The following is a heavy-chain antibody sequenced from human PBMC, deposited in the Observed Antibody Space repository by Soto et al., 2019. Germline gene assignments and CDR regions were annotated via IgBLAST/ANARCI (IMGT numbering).Heavy chain of an antibody. Sequence: GGSLRLSCAASGFTFSSYAMHWVRQAPGKGLEWVAVISYDGSNKYYADSVKGRFTISRDNSKNTLYLQMNSLRAEDTAVYYCARENSNYVGRLFDYYYGMDVWGQGTTVTVSS. CDR3: ARENSNYVGRLFDYYYGMDV. CDR1: GFTFSSYA. V-gene: IGHV3-30-3*01. D-gene: IGHD4-4*01. J-gene: IGHJ6*02. CDR2: ISYDGSNK.